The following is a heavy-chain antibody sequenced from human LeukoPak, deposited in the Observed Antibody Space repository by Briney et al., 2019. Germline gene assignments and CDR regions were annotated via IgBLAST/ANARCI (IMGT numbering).Heavy chain of an antibody. CDR1: GYIFSSYG. J-gene: IGHJ6*02. Sequence: ASVKVSCKASGYIFSSYGISWVRQAPGQGLEWMGWISAYNGNTNYAQKFQGRVTMTTDTSTSTAYMDLRSLRSDDTAVYYCARDRDYRSPYYYYGMDVWGQGTTVTVPS. D-gene: IGHD4-11*01. CDR2: ISAYNGNT. CDR3: ARDRDYRSPYYYYGMDV. V-gene: IGHV1-18*01.